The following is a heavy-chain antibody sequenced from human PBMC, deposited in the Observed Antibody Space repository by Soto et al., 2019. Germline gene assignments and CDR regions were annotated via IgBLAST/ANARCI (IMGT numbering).Heavy chain of an antibody. CDR1: GGTFSTYT. J-gene: IGHJ3*02. Sequence: QVQLVQSGAEVKKPGSSVKVSCRASGGTFSTYTISWIRQAPGQGLEWMAEIIPIFGTTNYSHKFQGRVTVTADEFTTTASMELSSLTFDDTAVYYCAGGAGGADAFDIWGQGTMDTVSS. CDR2: IIPIFGTT. D-gene: IGHD1-26*01. V-gene: IGHV1-69*12. CDR3: AGGAGGADAFDI.